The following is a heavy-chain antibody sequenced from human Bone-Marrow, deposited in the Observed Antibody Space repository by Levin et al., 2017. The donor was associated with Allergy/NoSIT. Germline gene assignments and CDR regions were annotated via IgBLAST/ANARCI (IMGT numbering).Heavy chain of an antibody. CDR1: GSNLSNLD. Sequence: QPGESLKISCAGSGSNLSNLDMHWVRQDMRKRLEWVAGIDSTGDTHYSDSVKGRFTISRANAKNSLFLQMHSLRDGDTVIYYCTKGRLDAFDIWGQGTMVIVSS. CDR2: IDSTGDT. CDR3: TKGRLDAFDI. J-gene: IGHJ3*02. V-gene: IGHV3-13*01.